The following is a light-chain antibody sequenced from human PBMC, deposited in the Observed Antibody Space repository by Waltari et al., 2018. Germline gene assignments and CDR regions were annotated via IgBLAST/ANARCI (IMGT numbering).Light chain of an antibody. CDR2: DTS. J-gene: IGKJ2*01. Sequence: EIVMTQSPATLSVSPGERATLSCRASQSVSSRLAWYQQKPGQAPRLLIYDTSRRATGIPARFTGSGSETEYTLTIGSLQSEDFAIYYCQQYDNWPPYTFGQGTKLESK. CDR1: QSVSSR. CDR3: QQYDNWPPYT. V-gene: IGKV3-15*01.